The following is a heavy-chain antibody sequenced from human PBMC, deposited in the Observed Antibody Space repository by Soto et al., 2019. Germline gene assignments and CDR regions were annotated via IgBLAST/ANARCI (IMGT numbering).Heavy chain of an antibody. CDR2: IDPSDSYT. CDR1: GYSFTSYW. Sequence: RGESLKISCKGSGYSFTSYWISWVRQMPGKGLEWMGRIDPSDSYTNYSPSFQGHVTISADKSISTAYLQWSSLKASDTAMYYCARCGIAARPRWGMDVWGQGTTVTVSS. D-gene: IGHD6-6*01. J-gene: IGHJ6*02. CDR3: ARCGIAARPRWGMDV. V-gene: IGHV5-10-1*01.